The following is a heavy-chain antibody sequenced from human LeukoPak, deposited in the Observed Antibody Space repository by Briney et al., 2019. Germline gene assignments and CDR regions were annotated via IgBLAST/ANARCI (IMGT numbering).Heavy chain of an antibody. V-gene: IGHV3-30*03. CDR3: ARGVGRTGDRTKTLFDY. Sequence: PGGSLRLSCAASGFTFSSYGMHWVRQAPGKGLEWVAVISYDGSNKYYADSVKGRFTISRDNSKNTQYLQMNSLRAEDTAVYYCARGVGRTGDRTKTLFDYWGQGTLVPVSS. J-gene: IGHJ4*02. CDR2: ISYDGSNK. D-gene: IGHD7-27*01. CDR1: GFTFSSYG.